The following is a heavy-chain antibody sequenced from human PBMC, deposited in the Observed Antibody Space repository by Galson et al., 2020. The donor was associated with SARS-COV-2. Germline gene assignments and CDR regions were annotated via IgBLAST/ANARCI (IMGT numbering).Heavy chain of an antibody. V-gene: IGHV4-31*01. CDR3: ARGGGSWPAATDWFDP. J-gene: IGHJ5*02. D-gene: IGHD2-2*01. CDR1: GGYISSGGYY. Sequence: SETLSLTCTVSGGYISSGGYYWSWIRQHPGKGLEWIGYIYYSGSTYYNPSLKSLVTISVDTSKNQFSLKLSSVTAADTAVYYCARGGGSWPAATDWFDPWGQGTLVTVSS. CDR2: IYYSGST.